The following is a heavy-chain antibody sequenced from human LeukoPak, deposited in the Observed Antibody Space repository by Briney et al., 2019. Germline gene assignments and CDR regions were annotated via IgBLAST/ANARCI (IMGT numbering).Heavy chain of an antibody. V-gene: IGHV3-74*01. CDR1: GFTFSNYW. D-gene: IGHD1-1*01. J-gene: IGHJ4*02. CDR3: AKDLDLFDY. Sequence: GGSLRLSCAASGFTFSNYWMHWVRQAPGKGLVWVSRINSDGNRTNYADFVKGRFTISRDNAKTSLYLQMNSLRAEDTAVYYCAKDLDLFDYWGQGTLVTVSS. CDR2: INSDGNRT.